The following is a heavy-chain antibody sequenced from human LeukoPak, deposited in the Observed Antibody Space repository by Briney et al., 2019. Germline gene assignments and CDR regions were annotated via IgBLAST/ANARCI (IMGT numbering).Heavy chain of an antibody. CDR1: GFTFSSYE. Sequence: PGGSLRLSCAASGFTFSSYEMNWVRQAPGKGLEWVSYISSSGSTIYYADSVKGRFTISRDNAKNSLYLQMNSLRAEDTAVYYCAKKPSPAVAGPYPLDYWGQGTLVTVSS. D-gene: IGHD6-19*01. V-gene: IGHV3-48*03. CDR2: ISSSGSTI. CDR3: AKKPSPAVAGPYPLDY. J-gene: IGHJ4*02.